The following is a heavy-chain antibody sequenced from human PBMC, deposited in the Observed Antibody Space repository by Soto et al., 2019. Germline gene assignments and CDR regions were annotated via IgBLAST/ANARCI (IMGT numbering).Heavy chain of an antibody. J-gene: IGHJ4*02. Sequence: QLQLQESGSGLVKPSQTLSLTCAVSGGSISSDDYSWNWIRQPPGKGLEWIGYIYHSGSTYYNPALKSRAPTSVDRSKNQFSLKLSSVTAADTAVYYCARGEDGYNLDYWGQGVLVTVSS. CDR3: ARGEDGYNLDY. CDR2: IYHSGST. D-gene: IGHD5-12*01. V-gene: IGHV4-30-2*01. CDR1: GGSISSDDYS.